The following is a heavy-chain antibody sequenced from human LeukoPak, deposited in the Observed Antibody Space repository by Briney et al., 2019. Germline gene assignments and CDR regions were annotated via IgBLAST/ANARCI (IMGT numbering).Heavy chain of an antibody. CDR1: GFTFSEYG. CDR2: KRYDGTNQ. J-gene: IGHJ4*02. V-gene: IGHV3-30*02. Sequence: GGSLRLSCTTSGFTFSEYGMHWVRQAPGKGLEWVAFKRYDGTNQYYADSVRGRFTVSRDNSKNTLYLQMNSLRSDDTAMYYCAATDGYIHRHPIYYLDYWGQGTLVTVSS. CDR3: AATDGYIHRHPIYYLDY. D-gene: IGHD5-24*01.